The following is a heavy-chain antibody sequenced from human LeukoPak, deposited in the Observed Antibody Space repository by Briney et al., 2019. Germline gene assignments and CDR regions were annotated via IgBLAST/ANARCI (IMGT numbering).Heavy chain of an antibody. CDR2: IGTAGDT. J-gene: IGHJ6*02. V-gene: IGHV3-13*01. Sequence: GGSLRLSCTASGFSFNNYDMHWVRQVPGKGLEWVSVIGTAGDTYYPVSVKGRFTISRERAKNSLYLQMNSLRPGDTAVYFCARSYTENRGFSYYGLDAWGPGTTVTVSS. CDR3: ARSYTENRGFSYYGLDA. CDR1: GFSFNNYD. D-gene: IGHD1-1*01.